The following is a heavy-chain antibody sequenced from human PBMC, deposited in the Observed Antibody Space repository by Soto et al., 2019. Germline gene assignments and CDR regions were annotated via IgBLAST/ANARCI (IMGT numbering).Heavy chain of an antibody. J-gene: IGHJ4*02. CDR1: GFPFSSYV. D-gene: IGHD4-4*01. V-gene: IGHV3-23*01. Sequence: EVQLLESGGGLVQRGGSLRLSCAASGFPFSSYVMSWVRQAPGKGLAWVSGISGGGSNTFYADSVKGRFTISRDNSKNSLLLQMNSLGAEDTAVYYCAKDSNKYSSSLRGRYLDYWGQRIGVTVSS. CDR3: AKDSNKYSSSLRGRYLDY. CDR2: ISGGGSNT.